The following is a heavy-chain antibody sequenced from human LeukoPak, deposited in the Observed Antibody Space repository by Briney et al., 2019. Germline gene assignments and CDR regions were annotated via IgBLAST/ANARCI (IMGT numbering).Heavy chain of an antibody. J-gene: IGHJ4*02. CDR3: AKDLFSGWYKGYFDY. CDR1: GYTFTSYG. Sequence: ASVKVSCKASGYTFTSYGISWVRQAPGQGLEWMGWISAYNGNTNYAQKLQGRVTMTTDTSTSTAYMELRSLRSDDTAVYYCAKDLFSGWYKGYFDYWGQGTLVTVSS. V-gene: IGHV1-18*01. D-gene: IGHD6-19*01. CDR2: ISAYNGNT.